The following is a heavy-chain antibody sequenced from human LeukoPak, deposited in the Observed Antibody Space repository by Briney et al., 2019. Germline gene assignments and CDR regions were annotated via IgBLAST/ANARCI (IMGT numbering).Heavy chain of an antibody. J-gene: IGHJ6*02. CDR3: ARDVSHSSSSEDPYYYGMDV. V-gene: IGHV1-46*01. Sequence: ASVKVSCKASGYTFTSYYVHWVRQAPGQGLEWMGIINPSGGSTSYAQKFQGRVTMTRDTSTSTVYMELSSLRSEDTAVYYCARDVSHSSSSEDPYYYGMDVWGQGTTVTVSS. D-gene: IGHD6-6*01. CDR1: GYTFTSYY. CDR2: INPSGGST.